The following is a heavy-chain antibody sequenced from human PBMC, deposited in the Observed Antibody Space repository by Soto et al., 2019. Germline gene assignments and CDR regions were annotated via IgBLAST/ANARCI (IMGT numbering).Heavy chain of an antibody. CDR1: DDSFRGAEYY. CDR2: TYYNGDT. J-gene: IGHJ4*02. D-gene: IGHD6-19*01. V-gene: IGHV4-61*08. CDR3: ARGPAYIDGWRTFDL. Sequence: LSLTCTVSDDSFRGAEYYWSWIRQPLGKGPEWIGYTYYNGDTKYNPALRSRVTMSEDTSKNQFSLRLSSVTAADTAVYFCARGPAYIDGWRTFDLWGRGILVTVS.